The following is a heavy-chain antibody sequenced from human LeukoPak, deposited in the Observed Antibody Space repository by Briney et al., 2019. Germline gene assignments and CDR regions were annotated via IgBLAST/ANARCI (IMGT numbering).Heavy chain of an antibody. V-gene: IGHV4-34*01. CDR1: GGSFSGYY. CDR2: INHSGST. CDR3: ARGVQDIALWVPRPKSYYMDV. J-gene: IGHJ6*03. D-gene: IGHD2-8*02. Sequence: SETLSLTCAVYGGSFSGYYWSWIRQPPGKGLEWIGEINHSGSTNYNPSLKSRVTISVDTSKNQFSLKLSSVTAADTAVYYCARGVQDIALWVPRPKSYYMDVWGKGTTVTVSS.